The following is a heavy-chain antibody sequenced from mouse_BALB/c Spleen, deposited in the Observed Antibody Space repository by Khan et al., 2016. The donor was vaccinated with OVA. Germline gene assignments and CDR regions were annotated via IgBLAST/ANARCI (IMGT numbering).Heavy chain of an antibody. Sequence: VQLQESGAELARPGASVKLSCKASGYTFTDYYINWMRQRTGQGLEWIGEIYPGSDNTYYNEKFKGKATLTADTSSSTAYMQLSSLTSEDSAVYFCAREWAAWFPYWGQGTLVTVSA. J-gene: IGHJ3*01. V-gene: IGHV1-77*01. CDR1: GYTFTDYY. CDR3: AREWAAWFPY. CDR2: IYPGSDNT.